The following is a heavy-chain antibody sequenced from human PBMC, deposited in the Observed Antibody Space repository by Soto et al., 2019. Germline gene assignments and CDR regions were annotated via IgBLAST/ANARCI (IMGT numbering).Heavy chain of an antibody. CDR2: INHSGST. CDR1: GGSFSGYY. J-gene: IGHJ6*02. CDR3: ARLQGRSLNGDYVMRYYYYYGMDV. V-gene: IGHV4-34*01. Sequence: QVQLQQWGAGLLKPSETLSLTCAVYGGSFSGYYWSGIRQPPGKGLEWIVEINHSGSTNYNPSLKSRVTISVDTSKKQFSLKLSYVTAADTAVYYCARLQGRSLNGDYVMRYYYYYGMDVWGQGTTVTVSS. D-gene: IGHD4-17*01.